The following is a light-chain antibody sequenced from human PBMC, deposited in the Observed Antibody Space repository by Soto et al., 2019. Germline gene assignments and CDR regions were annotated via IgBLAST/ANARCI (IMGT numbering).Light chain of an antibody. Sequence: DIQMTQSPSTLSASVGDSVTITCQASQNIDNLLAWYQQKPGQAPKVVIFDGSRLETGVPSRFSGSGSGTTFTLTISSLQPDDFATYYCQQYNSYSPTFGPGTKVEI. CDR2: DGS. V-gene: IGKV1-5*01. J-gene: IGKJ1*01. CDR3: QQYNSYSPT. CDR1: QNIDNL.